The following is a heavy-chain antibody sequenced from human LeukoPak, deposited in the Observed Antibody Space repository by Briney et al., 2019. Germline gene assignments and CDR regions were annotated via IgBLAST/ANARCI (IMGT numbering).Heavy chain of an antibody. CDR3: ARSTLYSSGLFDY. D-gene: IGHD6-19*01. CDR1: GFTFSSYE. CDR2: ISSSGSTI. J-gene: IGHJ4*02. Sequence: GGSLRLSCAASGFTFSSYEMNWVRQAPGKGLEWVSYISSSGSTIYYADSVKGRFTISRDNAKNSLYLQMNSLGAEDTAVYYCARSTLYSSGLFDYWGQGTLVTVSS. V-gene: IGHV3-48*03.